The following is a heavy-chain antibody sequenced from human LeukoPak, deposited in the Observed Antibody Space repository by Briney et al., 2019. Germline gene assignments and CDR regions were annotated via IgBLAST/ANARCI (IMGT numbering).Heavy chain of an antibody. J-gene: IGHJ4*02. Sequence: GGSLRLSCAASGFTFNSFGMSWVRQAPGKGLEWVSALSPSGGITYYEDSVKGRFTISRDNSKNTLYLQMNSLRAEDTAVYYCAKGVNYFVLEYWGQGTLVTISS. CDR3: AKGVNYFVLEY. CDR1: GFTFNSFG. D-gene: IGHD3-10*02. V-gene: IGHV3-23*01. CDR2: LSPSGGIT.